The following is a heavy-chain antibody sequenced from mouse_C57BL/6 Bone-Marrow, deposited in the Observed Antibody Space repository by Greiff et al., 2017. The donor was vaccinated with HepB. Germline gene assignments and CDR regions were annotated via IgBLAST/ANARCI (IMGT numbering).Heavy chain of an antibody. J-gene: IGHJ3*01. CDR1: GYTFTEYT. Sequence: VHVKQSGAELVKPGASVKLSCKASGYTFTEYTIHWVKQRSGQGLEWIGWFYPGSGSIKYNEKFKDKATLTADKSSSTVYMELSRLTSEDSAVYFCARHEDRYYGSWAWFAYWGQGTLVTVSA. V-gene: IGHV1-62-2*01. D-gene: IGHD1-1*01. CDR2: FYPGSGSI. CDR3: ARHEDRYYGSWAWFAY.